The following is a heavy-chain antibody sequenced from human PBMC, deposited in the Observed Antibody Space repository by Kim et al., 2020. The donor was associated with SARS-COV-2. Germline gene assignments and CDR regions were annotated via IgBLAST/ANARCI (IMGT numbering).Heavy chain of an antibody. J-gene: IGHJ4*02. CDR3: ARVRDYYDSSGQLDY. V-gene: IGHV4-31*03. CDR1: GGSISSGGYY. Sequence: SETLSLTCTVSGGSISSGGYYWSWIRQHPGKGLEWIGYIYYSGSTYYNPSLKSRVTISVDTSKNQFSLKLSSVTAADTAVYSCARVRDYYDSSGQLDYWGQGTLVTVSS. CDR2: IYYSGST. D-gene: IGHD3-22*01.